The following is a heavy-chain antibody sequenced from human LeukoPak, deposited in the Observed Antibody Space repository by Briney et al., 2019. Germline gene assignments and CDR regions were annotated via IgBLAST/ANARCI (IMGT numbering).Heavy chain of an antibody. J-gene: IGHJ5*02. V-gene: IGHV3-74*01. CDR1: GFTFSGYW. Sequence: GGSLRLSCAASGFTFSGYWTHWARQAPGKGLVWVACIKGDGSDTGYADSVKGRFTISRDNAKNMLYLQMNSLRVEDTAVYYCARDPRNKGFDPWGQGTLVTVSA. CDR2: IKGDGSDT. CDR3: ARDPRNKGFDP. D-gene: IGHD1/OR15-1a*01.